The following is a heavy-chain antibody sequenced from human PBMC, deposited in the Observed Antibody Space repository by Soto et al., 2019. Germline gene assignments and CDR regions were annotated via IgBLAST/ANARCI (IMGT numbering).Heavy chain of an antibody. CDR2: IYYTGIT. D-gene: IGHD3-3*01. CDR1: GGSITDNY. J-gene: IGHJ5*02. CDR3: ARALDYDFRGGRNWIDP. Sequence: SETLSLTCSVSGGSITDNYWTWIRQSPGKGLEWVGYIYYTGITNYNPSLKRRVTISLDRSKNQFSLKLDSVTAADTAVYYCARALDYDFRGGRNWIDPRGQATLVTVSS. V-gene: IGHV4-59*01.